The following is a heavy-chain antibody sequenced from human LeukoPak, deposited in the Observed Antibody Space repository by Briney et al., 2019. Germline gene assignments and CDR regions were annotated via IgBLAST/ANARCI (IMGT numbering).Heavy chain of an antibody. V-gene: IGHV4-61*02. D-gene: IGHD6-19*01. CDR3: ARDEVAGRFDY. J-gene: IGHJ4*02. CDR2: IYTSGST. Sequence: PSETLSLTCTVSGGSISSGSYYWSWIRQPAGKGLEWIGRIYTSGSTNYNPSLKSRVTISVDTSKNQFSLKLSSVTAADTAVYYCARDEVAGRFDYRGQGTLVTVSS. CDR1: GGSISSGSYY.